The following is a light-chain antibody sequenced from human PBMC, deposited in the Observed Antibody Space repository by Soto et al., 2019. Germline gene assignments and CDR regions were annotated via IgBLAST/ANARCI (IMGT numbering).Light chain of an antibody. CDR2: DAS. V-gene: IGKV1-33*01. J-gene: IGKJ5*01. CDR3: QQYESLPLT. Sequence: DIQMTQSPSSLSASVGDSVTITCQASQDISKNLIWYQQKPGKAPKPLIYDASDLETGVPARFSGSGSGTGFTFTISSLQPEDFATYYCQQYESLPLTFGQGTRLEIK. CDR1: QDISKN.